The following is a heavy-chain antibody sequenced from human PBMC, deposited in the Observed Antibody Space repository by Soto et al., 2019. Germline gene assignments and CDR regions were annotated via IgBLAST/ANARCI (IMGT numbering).Heavy chain of an antibody. CDR3: ARDWASFDP. CDR1: GASITSYY. Sequence: SETLSLTCTVSGASITSYYWTWIRQPPGKGLEWIGYIYYSGSTSYNPSLKSRVTISVDTSKSQFSLKLSSVTAADTAVYYCARDWASFDPWGHGILVTVSS. D-gene: IGHD3-16*01. V-gene: IGHV4-59*01. J-gene: IGHJ5*02. CDR2: IYYSGST.